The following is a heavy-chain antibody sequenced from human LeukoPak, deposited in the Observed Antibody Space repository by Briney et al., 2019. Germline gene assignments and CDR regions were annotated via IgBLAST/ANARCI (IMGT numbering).Heavy chain of an antibody. J-gene: IGHJ5*02. Sequence: PSETLSLTCTVSGGSISSSSYYWGWIRQPPGKGLEWIGSIYYSGSTYYNPSLKSRVTISVDTSKNQFSLKLSSVTAADTAVYYCARGQLRYFDWLIDPWGQGTLVTVSS. CDR3: ARGQLRYFDWLIDP. V-gene: IGHV4-39*07. D-gene: IGHD3-9*01. CDR2: IYYSGST. CDR1: GGSISSSSYY.